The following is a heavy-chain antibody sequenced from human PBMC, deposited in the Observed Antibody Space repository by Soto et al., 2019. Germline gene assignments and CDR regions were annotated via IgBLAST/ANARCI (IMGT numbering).Heavy chain of an antibody. CDR1: GGSISRYY. D-gene: IGHD2-21*02. CDR2: MYNTGST. CDR3: ARDLWGYCGTDCYPLDV. Sequence: SETLSLTYTVSGGSISRYYCSWIRQPPGKGLEWIGYMYNTGSTVYNPPFKSRVTISVDTSKNQFSLKLNSVTAADTAVYYCARDLWGYCGTDCYPLDVWGQGTTVTVSS. J-gene: IGHJ6*02. V-gene: IGHV4-59*01.